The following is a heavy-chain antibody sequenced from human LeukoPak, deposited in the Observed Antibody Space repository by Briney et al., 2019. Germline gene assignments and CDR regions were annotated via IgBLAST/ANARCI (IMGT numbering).Heavy chain of an antibody. CDR1: GYTFTSYY. J-gene: IGHJ6*02. V-gene: IGHV1-69*13. CDR3: ARAPRQIHGVDV. Sequence: ASVKVSCKASGYTFTSYYMHWVRQAPGQGLEWMGGIIPIFGTANYAQKFQGRVTITADESTSTAYMELSSLRSEDTAVYYCARAPRQIHGVDVWGQGTTVTVSS. CDR2: IIPIFGTA.